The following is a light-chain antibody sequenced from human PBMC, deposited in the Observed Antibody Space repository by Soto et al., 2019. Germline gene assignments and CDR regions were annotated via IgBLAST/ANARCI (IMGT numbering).Light chain of an antibody. Sequence: QSALTQPASVSGSPGQSIAISCTGTSSDVGGYNYVSWYQQHPGKAPKLMIYDVTTRPSGVSNRFSGSKSGNTAALTISGLQAEDEADYYCSSYTSDTTGVFGTGTKATVL. CDR2: DVT. V-gene: IGLV2-14*03. CDR1: SSDVGGYNY. J-gene: IGLJ1*01. CDR3: SSYTSDTTGV.